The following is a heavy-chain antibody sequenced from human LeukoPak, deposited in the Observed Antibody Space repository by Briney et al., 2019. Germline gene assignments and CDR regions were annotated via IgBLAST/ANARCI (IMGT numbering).Heavy chain of an antibody. D-gene: IGHD5-18*01. V-gene: IGHV3-33*01. CDR2: IWYDGSNK. Sequence: PGGSLRLSCAASGFTFSNYGMHWVRQAPGKGLEWVAVIWYDGSNKYYADSVKGRFTISRDNSKNTLYLQMNSLRAEDTAVYYCASTGHSYGYGYFDYWGQGTLVTVSS. CDR3: ASTGHSYGYGYFDY. J-gene: IGHJ4*02. CDR1: GFTFSNYG.